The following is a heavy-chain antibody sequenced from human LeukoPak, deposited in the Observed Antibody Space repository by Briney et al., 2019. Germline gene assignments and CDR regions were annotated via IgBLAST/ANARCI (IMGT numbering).Heavy chain of an antibody. Sequence: PSETLSLTCTVSGGSISSGSYYWSWIRQPAGKGLEWIGRIYTSGSTNYNPSLKSRVTISVDTSKNQFSLKLSSVTAADTAVYYCARGLYYDFWSGLFDYWGQGTLVTVSS. CDR2: IYTSGST. J-gene: IGHJ4*02. V-gene: IGHV4-61*02. CDR3: ARGLYYDFWSGLFDY. CDR1: GGSISSGSYY. D-gene: IGHD3-3*01.